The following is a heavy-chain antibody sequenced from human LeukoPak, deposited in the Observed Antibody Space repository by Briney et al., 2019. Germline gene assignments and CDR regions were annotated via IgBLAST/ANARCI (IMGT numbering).Heavy chain of an antibody. D-gene: IGHD3-22*01. J-gene: IGHJ4*02. CDR2: ISSSSSYI. CDR3: ARGYVIDDSSDYFFDY. V-gene: IGHV3-21*01. CDR1: GFTFSSYS. Sequence: GGSLRLSCAASGFTFSSYSMNWVRQAPGKGLEWVSSISSSSSYIYYADSVKGRFTISRDNAKNSLYLQMNSLRAEDTAVYYCARGYVIDDSSDYFFDYWGQGTLVTVSS.